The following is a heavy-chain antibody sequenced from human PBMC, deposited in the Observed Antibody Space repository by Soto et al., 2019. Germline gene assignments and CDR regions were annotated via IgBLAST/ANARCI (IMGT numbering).Heavy chain of an antibody. CDR2: VHHSGGT. CDR1: GYSISNGYY. Sequence: SDTLSRTSAVSGYSISNGYYWGWIRQPPGKGVEWIGRVHHSGGTYYNPALKRSVTISVDASKNQFSLKLHSVTCADQGVSSCARDRGDFWSGYYSYHYYYGMDVWGQGTTVTVSS. D-gene: IGHD3-3*01. J-gene: IGHJ6*02. V-gene: IGHV4-38-2*02. CDR3: ARDRGDFWSGYYSYHYYYGMDV.